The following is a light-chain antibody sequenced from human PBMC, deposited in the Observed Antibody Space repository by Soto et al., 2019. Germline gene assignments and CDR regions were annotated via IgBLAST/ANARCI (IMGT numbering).Light chain of an antibody. Sequence: AIQMTQSPLSLSASVGDRVTITCRASQDIGKDLGWYQQKPGEAPELLISVASTLESGVPSRFSGSGSGTDFSLTISSPQPEDFATYYCLQDYNYPRTFGQGTKVEIK. CDR1: QDIGKD. CDR2: VAS. V-gene: IGKV1-6*01. J-gene: IGKJ1*01. CDR3: LQDYNYPRT.